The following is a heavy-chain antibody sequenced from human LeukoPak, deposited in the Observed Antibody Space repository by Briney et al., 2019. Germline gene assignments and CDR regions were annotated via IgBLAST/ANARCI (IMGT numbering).Heavy chain of an antibody. Sequence: PGRSLRLSCAASGFTFSSYGMHWVRQAPGRGLEWVAVIWNDGSHKYYADSVKGRFTISRDNSKNTLYLQMNSLRAEDTAVYYCARLSDYEKGYVFDIWGQGTMVTVSS. CDR2: IWNDGSHK. CDR1: GFTFSSYG. J-gene: IGHJ3*02. V-gene: IGHV3-33*01. D-gene: IGHD5-12*01. CDR3: ARLSDYEKGYVFDI.